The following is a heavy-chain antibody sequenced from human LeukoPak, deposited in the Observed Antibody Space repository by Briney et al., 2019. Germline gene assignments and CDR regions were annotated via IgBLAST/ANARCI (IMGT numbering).Heavy chain of an antibody. CDR3: AKAFGSSWSLDY. CDR1: GFTFSSYG. J-gene: IGHJ4*02. D-gene: IGHD6-13*01. Sequence: GRSLRLSCAASGFTFSSYGMHWVRQAPGKGLEWVAVISYDGSNKYYADSVKGRFTISRDNSKNTLYLQTNSLRAEDTAVYYCAKAFGSSWSLDYWGQGTLVTVSS. CDR2: ISYDGSNK. V-gene: IGHV3-30*18.